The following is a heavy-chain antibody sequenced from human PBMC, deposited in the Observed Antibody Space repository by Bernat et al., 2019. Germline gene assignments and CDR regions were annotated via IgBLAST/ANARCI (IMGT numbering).Heavy chain of an antibody. Sequence: QVQLQESGPGLVKPSETLSLACTVSGGSVSSGTDCWSWIRQSPGKGLEWIGYIYYSGSTNYNPSLKSRVTISVDTSKNQFSLKLSSMTAADTAVYYCARDGSPDNYYDSRRNIDAFDIWGQGTMVTVSS. V-gene: IGHV4-61*01. J-gene: IGHJ3*02. CDR3: ARDGSPDNYYDSRRNIDAFDI. D-gene: IGHD3-22*01. CDR1: GGSVSSGTDC. CDR2: IYYSGST.